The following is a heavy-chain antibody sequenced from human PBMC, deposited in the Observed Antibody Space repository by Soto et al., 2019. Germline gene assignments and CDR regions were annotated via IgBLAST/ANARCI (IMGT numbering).Heavy chain of an antibody. V-gene: IGHV1-2*04. J-gene: IGHJ4*02. CDR3: ARDLRSASGWYAPGY. CDR1: GYTFTGYY. D-gene: IGHD6-19*01. CDR2: INPNSGVT. Sequence: QVQLVQSGAEVKKPGASVKVSCRASGYTFTGYYMHWVRQAPGQGLEWMGWINPNSGVTNYAQKFQGWVTMTSDTSISTAYMELSRLRSDDTAVYYCARDLRSASGWYAPGYWGQGTLVTVSS.